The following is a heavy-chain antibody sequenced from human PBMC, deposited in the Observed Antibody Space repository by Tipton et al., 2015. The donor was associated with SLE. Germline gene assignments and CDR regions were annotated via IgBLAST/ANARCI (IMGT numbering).Heavy chain of an antibody. CDR3: AKMKSTNSVGYDY. D-gene: IGHD4-23*01. J-gene: IGHJ4*02. CDR1: GFTFSNYA. Sequence: QLVQSGGGVVQPGGSLRLSCEASGFTFSNYAMHWVRQAPGKGLVWLAVIWSDGSHKYYADSVKGRFTVSRDNSKNMLYLQMNSLRPEDTAVFYCAKMKSTNSVGYDYWGQRTLITVAS. CDR2: IWSDGSHK. V-gene: IGHV3-33*06.